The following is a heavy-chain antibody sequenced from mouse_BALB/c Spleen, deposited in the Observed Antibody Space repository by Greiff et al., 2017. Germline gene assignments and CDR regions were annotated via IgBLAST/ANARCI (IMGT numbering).Heavy chain of an antibody. Sequence: EVNVVESGGGLVQPGGSRKLSCAASGFTFSSFGMHWVRQAPEKGLEWVAYISSGSSTIYYADTVKGRFTISRDNPKNTLFLQMTSLRSEDTAMYYCARGLGRGDFDYWGQGTTLTVSS. J-gene: IGHJ2*01. D-gene: IGHD4-1*01. V-gene: IGHV5-17*02. CDR2: ISSGSSTI. CDR3: ARGLGRGDFDY. CDR1: GFTFSSFG.